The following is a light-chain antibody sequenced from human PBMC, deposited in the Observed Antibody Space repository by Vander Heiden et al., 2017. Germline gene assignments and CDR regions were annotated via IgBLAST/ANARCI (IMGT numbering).Light chain of an antibody. CDR1: QSLLHSNGYNY. V-gene: IGKV2-28*01. J-gene: IGKJ1*01. Sequence: DIVMTQSPLSLPVTPGEPASISCRSSQSLLHSNGYNYLVWYLQQPGRPTQLLINLGSKRASGVAGRISGRGAGEDSTQKSRRVEEEDVGVYCGMQDLQTRTFGQGNRVEIK. CDR3: MQDLQTRT. CDR2: LGS.